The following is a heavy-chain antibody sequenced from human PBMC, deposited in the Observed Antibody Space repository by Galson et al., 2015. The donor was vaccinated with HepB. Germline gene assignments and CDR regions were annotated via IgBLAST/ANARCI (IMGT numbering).Heavy chain of an antibody. Sequence: SLRLSCTASGFTFSSYDMHWVRQAPGKGLEWVTVISSDGSNKFYADSVKGRFTISRDNSKNTLYLQTNSLRAEDTAVYYCAKLLWFGESSFDYWGQGTLVTVSS. CDR3: AKLLWFGESSFDY. CDR1: GFTFSSYD. CDR2: ISSDGSNK. D-gene: IGHD3-10*01. J-gene: IGHJ4*02. V-gene: IGHV3-30*18.